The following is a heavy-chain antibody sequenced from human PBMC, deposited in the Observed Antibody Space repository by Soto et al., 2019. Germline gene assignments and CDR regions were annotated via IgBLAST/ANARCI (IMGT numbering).Heavy chain of an antibody. V-gene: IGHV1-18*04. Sequence: QVQLVQSGAEVKKPGASVKVSCKASGYTFTSYGISWVRQAPGQGLEWMGWISAYNGNTNYAQKLQGRVTMTTDTSTSTAYMELRSLRSYDTAVYYCARDQGGYGSGSYYLGGPDYWGQGTLVTVSS. CDR2: ISAYNGNT. CDR1: GYTFTSYG. D-gene: IGHD3-10*01. J-gene: IGHJ4*02. CDR3: ARDQGGYGSGSYYLGGPDY.